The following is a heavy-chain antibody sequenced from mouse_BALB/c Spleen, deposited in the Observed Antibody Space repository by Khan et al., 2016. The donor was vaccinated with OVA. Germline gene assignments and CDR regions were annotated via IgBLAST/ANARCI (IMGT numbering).Heavy chain of an antibody. V-gene: IGHV1-4*01. Sequence: QVQLQQSGAELARPGASVKMSCKASGYTFTSYTMHWVQQRPGQGLEWIGYINPSSSYPNYNQKFKDKATLTADKSSSTAYMQLSSLTSEDSAVYYCTREGAYYRSDGWFAYWGQGTLVTVSA. J-gene: IGHJ3*01. CDR3: TREGAYYRSDGWFAY. CDR2: INPSSSYP. CDR1: GYTFTSYT. D-gene: IGHD2-14*01.